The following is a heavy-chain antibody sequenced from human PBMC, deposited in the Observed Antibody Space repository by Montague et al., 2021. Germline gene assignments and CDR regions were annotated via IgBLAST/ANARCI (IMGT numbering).Heavy chain of an antibody. CDR1: GGSFSAYY. V-gene: IGHV4-34*01. CDR2: IHHSGIT. CDR3: ARRSRLKSPVDY. Sequence: SETRSLICAVSGGSFSAYYWDWIRQPPGKGLEWIGEIHHSGITYYNPSLNSRLTISLDTSKNQFSLKLNSVTAADTAVYFCARRSRLKSPVDYWGQGTLVTVSS. J-gene: IGHJ4*02.